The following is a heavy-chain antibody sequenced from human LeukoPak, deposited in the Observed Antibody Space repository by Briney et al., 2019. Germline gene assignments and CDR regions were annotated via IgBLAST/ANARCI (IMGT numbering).Heavy chain of an antibody. D-gene: IGHD3-10*01. V-gene: IGHV4-59*01. CDR3: GRGGFHYNSGRSCGVDV. Sequence: RPSETLSLTCTVSGGSISTYYWTWIRQPPGKGLEWIGYIYYSGSTNYNPSLKSRVTISLDTSKNQISLKLTSVTAADTAVYYCGRGGFHYNSGRSCGVDVWGQGTTVTVSS. CDR2: IYYSGST. CDR1: GGSISTYY. J-gene: IGHJ6*02.